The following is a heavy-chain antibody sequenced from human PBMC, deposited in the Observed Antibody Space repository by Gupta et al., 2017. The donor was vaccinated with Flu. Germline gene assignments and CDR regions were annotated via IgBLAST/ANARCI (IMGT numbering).Heavy chain of an antibody. D-gene: IGHD3-9*01. CDR3: TTDLIRYLDWAPNWFDP. CDR2: IKSKTDGGTT. Sequence: EVQLVESGGGLVKPGGSLRLSCAASGFTFSNAWMSWVRQAPGKGLEWVGRIKSKTDGGTTDYAAPVKGRFTISRDDSKNTLYRQMNSLKTEDTAVYYCTTDLIRYLDWAPNWFDPWGQGTLVTVSS. V-gene: IGHV3-15*01. J-gene: IGHJ5*02. CDR1: GFTFSNAW.